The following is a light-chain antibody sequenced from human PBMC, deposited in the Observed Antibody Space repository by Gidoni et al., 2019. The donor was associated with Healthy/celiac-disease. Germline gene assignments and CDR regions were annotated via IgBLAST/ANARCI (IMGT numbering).Light chain of an antibody. CDR1: QGISNY. CDR3: QKYNSAPLT. CDR2: AAS. Sequence: DIQMTHSPFSLPASVGDRLTLTCRASQGISNYSAWYQQKPGKIPKLLIDAASTYQTEVPSRFSGSGSGTDFTLTSSSLQPEDVSTYYRQKYNSAPLTFXAXTKVEIK. J-gene: IGKJ4*01. V-gene: IGKV1-27*01.